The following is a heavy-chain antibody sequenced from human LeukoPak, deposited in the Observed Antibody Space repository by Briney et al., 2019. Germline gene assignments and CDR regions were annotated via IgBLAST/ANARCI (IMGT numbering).Heavy chain of an antibody. J-gene: IGHJ5*02. D-gene: IGHD2-8*01. Sequence: QPGRSLRLSCPASGFTFGDYCMSWFRQAPGKGLEWVGFIRSKAYGGTTEYAASVKGRFTISRDDSKSIAYLQMNSLKTEDTAVYYCARGPSTLGRTNGWFDPWGQGTLVTVSS. CDR1: GFTFGDYC. CDR3: ARGPSTLGRTNGWFDP. CDR2: IRSKAYGGTT. V-gene: IGHV3-49*03.